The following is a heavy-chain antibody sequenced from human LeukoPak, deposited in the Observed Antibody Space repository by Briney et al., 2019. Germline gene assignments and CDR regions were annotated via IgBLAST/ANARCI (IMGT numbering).Heavy chain of an antibody. V-gene: IGHV3-30*02. CDR3: AKEVYYYDSSGYYPDY. J-gene: IGHJ4*02. CDR2: IRYDGSNK. CDR1: GFTFSSYG. Sequence: GGSLRLSCAASGFTFSSYGMHWVRQAPGKGLEWVAFIRYDGSNKYYADSVKGRFTISRDNSKNTLYLQMNSLRAEDTAVYYCAKEVYYYDSSGYYPDYWGQGTLVTVSS. D-gene: IGHD3-22*01.